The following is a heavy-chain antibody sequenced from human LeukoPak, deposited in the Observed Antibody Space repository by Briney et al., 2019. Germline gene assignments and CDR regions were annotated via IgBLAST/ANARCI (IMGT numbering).Heavy chain of an antibody. CDR2: IKQDGTVQ. V-gene: IGHV3-7*01. J-gene: IGHJ6*02. Sequence: GGSLRLSCAASGFALSAYWMNWVRQAPGKGLQWLANIKQDGTVQHYVDSVKGRFTISRDNAKNSLFLQMDSLRAEDTALYYCARDYTATGAMDVWGQGTTVTVS. CDR1: GFALSAYW. CDR3: ARDYTATGAMDV. D-gene: IGHD2-21*02.